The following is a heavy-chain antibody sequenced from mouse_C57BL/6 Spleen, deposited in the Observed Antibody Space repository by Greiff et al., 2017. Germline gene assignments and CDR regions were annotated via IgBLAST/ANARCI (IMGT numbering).Heavy chain of an antibody. CDR1: GYSITSGYY. V-gene: IGHV3-6*01. CDR3: ARKYYGSSPEHY. J-gene: IGHJ2*01. CDR2: ISYDGSN. D-gene: IGHD1-1*01. Sequence: EVQLVESVPGLVKPSQSLSLTCSVTGYSITSGYYWNWIRQFPGNKLEWMGYISYDGSNNYNPSLKNRISITRDTSKNQFFLKLNSVTTEDTATYYCARKYYGSSPEHYWGEGTTLTISS.